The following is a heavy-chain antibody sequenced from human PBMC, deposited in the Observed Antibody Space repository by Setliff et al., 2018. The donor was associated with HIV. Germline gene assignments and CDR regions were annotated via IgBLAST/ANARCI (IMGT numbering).Heavy chain of an antibody. V-gene: IGHV4-31*03. CDR2: IFYSGDT. CDR3: AKLGDSTGVYSYFDY. J-gene: IGHJ4*02. D-gene: IGHD7-27*01. Sequence: SETLSLTCTVSGGTIASGGHYWSWIRQHPGKGLEWIGHIFYSGDTSYNPSLKSRLTLSLDTSKNQFSLKLSSVTAADTAVYYCAKLGDSTGVYSYFDYWGQGMLVTVSS. CDR1: GGTIASGGHY.